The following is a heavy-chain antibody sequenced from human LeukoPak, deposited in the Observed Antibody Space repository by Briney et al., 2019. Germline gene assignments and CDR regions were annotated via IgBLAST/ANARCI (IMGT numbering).Heavy chain of an antibody. V-gene: IGHV1-69*05. CDR3: AREPKTYQPGRDGYKFDY. CDR1: GGTFSSYA. CDR2: IIPIFGTA. J-gene: IGHJ4*02. Sequence: SVKVSCKASGGTFSSYAISWVRQAPGQGLEWMGRIIPIFGTAYYAQKFQGRVTITTDESTSTAYMELSSLRSEDTAVYYCAREPKTYQPGRDGYKFDYWGQGTLVTVSS. D-gene: IGHD5-24*01.